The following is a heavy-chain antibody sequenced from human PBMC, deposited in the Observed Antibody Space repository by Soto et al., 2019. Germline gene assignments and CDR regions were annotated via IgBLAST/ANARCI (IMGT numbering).Heavy chain of an antibody. D-gene: IGHD6-19*01. Sequence: EVQLLESGGGVVQPGGSLRLSCVASGFNFKKFAMAWVRQAAGEGLEWGSGVSCCGGSASYADAVKGRFSIARYDSKNPVSLQLNSLRVEDTAQYYCAKADGQQWLIPHLDNWGQGTLVTVS. CDR3: AKADGQQWLIPHLDN. V-gene: IGHV3-23*01. CDR2: VSCCGGSA. J-gene: IGHJ4*02. CDR1: GFNFKKFA.